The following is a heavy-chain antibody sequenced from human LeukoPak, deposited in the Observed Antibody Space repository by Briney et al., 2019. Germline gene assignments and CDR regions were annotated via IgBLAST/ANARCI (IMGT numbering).Heavy chain of an antibody. CDR1: GYTFTSYD. V-gene: IGHV1-8*01. D-gene: IGHD6-13*01. J-gene: IGHJ4*02. CDR2: MNPNSGNT. Sequence: GASVKVSCKASGYTFTSYDINWVRQATGQGLEWMGWMNPNSGNTGYAQKFQGRVTMTRNTSISTAYMELSSLRSEDTAVYYCARGYKSAAAGKVYYFDYWGQGTLVTVSS. CDR3: ARGYKSAAAGKVYYFDY.